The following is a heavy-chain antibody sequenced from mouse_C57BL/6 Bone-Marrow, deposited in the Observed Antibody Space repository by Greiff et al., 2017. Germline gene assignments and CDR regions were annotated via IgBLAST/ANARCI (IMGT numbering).Heavy chain of an antibody. D-gene: IGHD3-2*01. V-gene: IGHV10-3*01. Sequence: EVKLVESGGGLVQPKGSLKLSCAASGFTFNTYAMHWVRQAPGTGLEWVARIRSKSSNYATYYADSVKDKCTVSIDESQSMLYLQMNNLKTEDTAMDYCVRFDSVEGAMDYWGQGTSVTVSS. J-gene: IGHJ4*01. CDR1: GFTFNTYA. CDR2: IRSKSSNYAT. CDR3: VRFDSVEGAMDY.